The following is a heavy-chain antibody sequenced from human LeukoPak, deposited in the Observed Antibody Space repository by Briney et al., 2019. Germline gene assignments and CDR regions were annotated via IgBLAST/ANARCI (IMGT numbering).Heavy chain of an antibody. D-gene: IGHD4-17*01. J-gene: IGHJ4*02. CDR1: GITVTNNY. CDR3: AHGDYPLTY. V-gene: IGHV3-66*01. Sequence: GGSLRLSCAASGITVTNNYWHWLRRAPGKGLEWVSIIYANGDTLYAASVRGRFTFSRDNSKNTFYLQMNSLRAEDTAIYYCAHGDYPLTYWGQGTLVTVSS. CDR2: IYANGDT.